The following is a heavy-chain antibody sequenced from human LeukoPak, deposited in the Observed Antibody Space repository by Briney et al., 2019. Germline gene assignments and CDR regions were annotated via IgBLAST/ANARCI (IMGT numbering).Heavy chain of an antibody. CDR1: GFTFSSYS. Sequence: PGGSLRLSCAASGFTFSSYSMNWVRQAPGKGLEWVSSISSSSYIYYADSVKGRFTISRDNAENSLYLQMNSLRAEDTAVYYCTRVISSSWVNAFDIWGQGTMVTVSS. D-gene: IGHD6-13*01. CDR2: ISSSSYI. CDR3: TRVISSSWVNAFDI. J-gene: IGHJ3*02. V-gene: IGHV3-21*01.